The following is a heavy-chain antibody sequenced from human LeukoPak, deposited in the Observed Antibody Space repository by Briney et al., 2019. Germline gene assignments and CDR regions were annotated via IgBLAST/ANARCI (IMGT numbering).Heavy chain of an antibody. CDR3: ARTQLGFDY. CDR1: GFTFSNYA. V-gene: IGHV3-23*01. J-gene: IGHJ4*02. CDR2: ISGSGGST. Sequence: PGGSLRLSCAASGFTFSNYAMSWVRQAPGKGLEWVSTISGSGGSTYYADFVKGRFTISRDNSKNSLYLQMNSLRAEDTAVYYCARTQLGFDYWGQGTLVTVSS. D-gene: IGHD3-16*01.